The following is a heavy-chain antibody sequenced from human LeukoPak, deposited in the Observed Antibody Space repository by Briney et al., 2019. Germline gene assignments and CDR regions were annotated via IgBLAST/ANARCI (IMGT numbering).Heavy chain of an antibody. J-gene: IGHJ4*02. V-gene: IGHV4-34*01. CDR2: INHSGST. CDR3: ASLDYYDSSGYWPSDY. CDR1: GGSFSGYY. D-gene: IGHD3-22*01. Sequence: SSETLSLTCAVYGGSFSGYYWSWIRQPPGKGLEWIGEINHSGSTNYNSSLKSRVTISVDTSKKQFSLKLSSVTAADTAVYYCASLDYYDSSGYWPSDYWGQGTLVTVSS.